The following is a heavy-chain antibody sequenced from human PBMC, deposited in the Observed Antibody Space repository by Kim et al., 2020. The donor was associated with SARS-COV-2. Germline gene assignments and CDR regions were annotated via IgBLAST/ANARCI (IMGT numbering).Heavy chain of an antibody. J-gene: IGHJ5*02. CDR1: GFTFDDYA. Sequence: GGSLRLSCAASGFTFDDYAMHWVRQAPGKGLEWVSGISWNSGSIGYADSVKGRFTISRDNAKNSLYLQMNNLRAEDTALYYCAKDMEDFWSGSSWFDPWGQGPLVTVSS. D-gene: IGHD3-3*01. V-gene: IGHV3-9*01. CDR2: ISWNSGSI. CDR3: AKDMEDFWSGSSWFDP.